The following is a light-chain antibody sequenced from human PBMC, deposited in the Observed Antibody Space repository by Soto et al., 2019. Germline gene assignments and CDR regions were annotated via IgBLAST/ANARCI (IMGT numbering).Light chain of an antibody. CDR3: LQHNSYPLT. CDR2: ASS. J-gene: IGKJ4*01. V-gene: IGKV1-17*03. CDR1: QGISND. Sequence: IQMTQSPSAMSASVGDRVTITCRASQGISNDLARFQQKPGKVPERLIFASSTLQSGVPSRFSGSGSGTEFTLTISSLQPEDFATYYCLQHNSYPLTFGGGTKVQIK.